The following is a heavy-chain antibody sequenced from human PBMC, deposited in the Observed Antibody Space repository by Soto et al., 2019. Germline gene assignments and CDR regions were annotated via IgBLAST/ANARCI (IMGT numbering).Heavy chain of an antibody. V-gene: IGHV3-7*01. CDR3: ARGRGCSTGCHNFDY. Sequence: EVQLVESGGGLVQPGGSLSLSCAASGFTFSSYWMSWVRQAAGKGLEWVANIKQDGSEKYYVDSVKGRFTISRDNAKNSLYLQMNSLRAEDTAVYYCARGRGCSTGCHNFDYWGQGTLVTVSS. CDR1: GFTFSSYW. J-gene: IGHJ4*02. D-gene: IGHD2-2*01. CDR2: IKQDGSEK.